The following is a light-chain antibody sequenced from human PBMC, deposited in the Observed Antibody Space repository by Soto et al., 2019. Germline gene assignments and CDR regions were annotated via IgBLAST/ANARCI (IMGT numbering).Light chain of an antibody. V-gene: IGKV3-20*01. J-gene: IGKJ1*01. CDR1: QSVTANY. CDR2: AAS. CDR3: LQYGIPLST. Sequence: EIALTQSPGTLSLSPGERATLSCRASQSVTANYLAWYQQKPGQAPRLLIYAASVGATGIPDRFSGSGSGTDFTLTISRLEPEDSAVYYCLQYGIPLSTFGQGTKVEIK.